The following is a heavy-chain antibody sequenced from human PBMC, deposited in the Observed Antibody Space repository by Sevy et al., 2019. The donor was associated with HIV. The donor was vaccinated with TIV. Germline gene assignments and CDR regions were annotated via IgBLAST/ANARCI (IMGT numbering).Heavy chain of an antibody. V-gene: IGHV4-59*01. D-gene: IGHD5-12*01. CDR2: IYYNGNT. Sequence: SETLSLTCTVSDXXMSSYYWSWIRQPPGKGLEWIGYIYYNGNTNYNPSLESRVTMSIHTSMKQFSLKLRSVTAADTAMYYCARGTRDGYNLYXDXWGQGTLVTVSS. CDR3: ARGTRDGYNLYXDX. J-gene: IGHJ4*02. CDR1: DXXMSSYY.